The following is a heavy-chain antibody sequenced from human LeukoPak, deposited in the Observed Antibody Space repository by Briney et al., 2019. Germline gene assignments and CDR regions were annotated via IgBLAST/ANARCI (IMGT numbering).Heavy chain of an antibody. CDR3: ARDGRQGSPSMFDP. D-gene: IGHD1-26*01. CDR1: GYTFTTYG. Sequence: ASVKVSCKASGYTFTTYGISRVRQAPGQRLEWMGWISAYSGNTNYAQKLQGRITMTTDTSTSTAYMELRSLRSDDTAMYYCARDGRQGSPSMFDPWGQGTLVTVSS. CDR2: ISAYSGNT. V-gene: IGHV1-18*01. J-gene: IGHJ5*02.